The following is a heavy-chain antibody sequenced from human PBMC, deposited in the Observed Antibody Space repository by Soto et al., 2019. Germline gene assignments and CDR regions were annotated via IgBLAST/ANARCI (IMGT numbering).Heavy chain of an antibody. Sequence: QVQLVESGGGVVQPGRSLRLSCTASGFTLSDYGMHWVRQAPGKGLGWVAVIWHDGGEKYYADSVTGRFTISRDNSKNTVQLQIDSLGTEDTALYYFARDPGRVSPIDYWGQGNLVTVSS. CDR1: GFTLSDYG. CDR2: IWHDGGEK. CDR3: ARDPGRVSPIDY. V-gene: IGHV3-33*01. D-gene: IGHD3-16*02. J-gene: IGHJ4*02.